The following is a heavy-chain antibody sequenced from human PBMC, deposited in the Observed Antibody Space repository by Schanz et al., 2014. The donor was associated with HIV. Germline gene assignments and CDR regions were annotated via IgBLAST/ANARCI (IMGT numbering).Heavy chain of an antibody. Sequence: QVQLQQWGAGLLKPSATLSLTCAVYGGSFSVYSWSWIRQPPGKGLQWIGEINHSGSTNYNPSLKSRVTISVDTSKNQFSLRLNSVTAADTAVYYCARGATTYSSGYYYPDYWGQGTLVTVSS. J-gene: IGHJ4*02. D-gene: IGHD3-22*01. CDR1: GGSFSVYS. CDR3: ARGATTYSSGYYYPDY. V-gene: IGHV4-34*02. CDR2: INHSGST.